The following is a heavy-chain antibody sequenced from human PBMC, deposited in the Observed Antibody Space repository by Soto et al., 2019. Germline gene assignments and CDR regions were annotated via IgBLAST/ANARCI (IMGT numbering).Heavy chain of an antibody. D-gene: IGHD5-12*01. CDR2: FYDSGNT. Sequence: SETLSLTCIVSGGSISTYYWSWIRQPPGKGLEWIGYFYDSGNTVYNPSLKSRVTISVDTSKNQFSLKLTSVTAADTAVYYCARDLSGGLRPDAFDIWGQGTMVTVSS. CDR1: GGSISTYY. V-gene: IGHV4-59*01. J-gene: IGHJ3*02. CDR3: ARDLSGGLRPDAFDI.